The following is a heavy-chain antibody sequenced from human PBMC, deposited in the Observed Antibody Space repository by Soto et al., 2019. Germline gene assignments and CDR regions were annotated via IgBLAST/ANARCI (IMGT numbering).Heavy chain of an antibody. D-gene: IGHD2-2*01. CDR2: ISGSGGST. CDR3: VKEDIVVLPAATFDY. CDR1: GFTFSSYA. J-gene: IGHJ4*02. Sequence: PGVSLRLSCAASGFTFSSYAMSWVRQAPGKGLEWVSAISGSGGSTYYADSVKGRFTISRDNSKNTLYLQMNSLRAEDTAVYYCVKEDIVVLPAATFDYWGQGTLVTVSS. V-gene: IGHV3-23*01.